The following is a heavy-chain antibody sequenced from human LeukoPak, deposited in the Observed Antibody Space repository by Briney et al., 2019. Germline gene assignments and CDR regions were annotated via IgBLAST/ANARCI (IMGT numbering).Heavy chain of an antibody. CDR3: ARDLLSFGRRDNGSGI. V-gene: IGHV3-72*01. J-gene: IGHJ3*02. Sequence: QPGGSLRLSCAVSGFTFSDHYMDWVRQAPGKGLEWVGRSRNKANSYTAEYAASVKGRFTISRDDSKNSLYLQMNSLKTEDAAVYYCARDLLSFGRRDNGSGIWGQGTMVTVSS. CDR2: SRNKANSYTA. CDR1: GFTFSDHY. D-gene: IGHD1-26*01.